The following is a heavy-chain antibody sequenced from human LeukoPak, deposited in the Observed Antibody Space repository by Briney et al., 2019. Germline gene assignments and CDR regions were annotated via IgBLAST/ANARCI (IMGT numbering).Heavy chain of an antibody. V-gene: IGHV4-59*08. D-gene: IGHD6-13*01. Sequence: SETLSLTCTVSGGSISSYYWSWIRQPPGKGLEWIGYIYYSGSTNYNPSLKSRVTISVDTSKNQFSLKLSSVTAADTAVYYCARGHSSSSLFDPWGQGTLVTVSS. CDR2: IYYSGST. CDR3: ARGHSSSSLFDP. CDR1: GGSISSYY. J-gene: IGHJ5*02.